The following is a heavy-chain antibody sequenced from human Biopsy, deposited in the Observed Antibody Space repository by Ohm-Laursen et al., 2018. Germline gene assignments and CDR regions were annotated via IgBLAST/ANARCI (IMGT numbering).Heavy chain of an antibody. Sequence: VSSVKVSCKSSGGTFTNHAVGWVRQAPGQGLEWMGSSIPLFNTANYADKFQGRVTLTADKSTTTAYMELSSLRSEDTAIYYCARFPLGAYDDSGSYRAVEHWYFDLWGRGTLVTVSS. D-gene: IGHD3-22*01. CDR1: GGTFTNHA. CDR3: ARFPLGAYDDSGSYRAVEHWYFDL. V-gene: IGHV1-69*06. J-gene: IGHJ2*01. CDR2: SIPLFNTA.